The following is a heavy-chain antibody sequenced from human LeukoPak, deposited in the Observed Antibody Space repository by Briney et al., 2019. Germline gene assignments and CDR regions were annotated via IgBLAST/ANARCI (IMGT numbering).Heavy chain of an antibody. CDR1: GFTFSSY. J-gene: IGHJ3*02. D-gene: IGHD4-23*01. CDR3: ARVNDYGGNDDAFDI. V-gene: IGHV3-21*01. CDR2: ISSTSSYI. Sequence: GGSLRLSYAASGFTFSSYMNWVRQAPGKGLEWVSSISSTSSYIYYADSVKGRFTISRDNAKNSLYLQMNSLRANDTAVYYCARVNDYGGNDDAFDIWGQGTMVTVSS.